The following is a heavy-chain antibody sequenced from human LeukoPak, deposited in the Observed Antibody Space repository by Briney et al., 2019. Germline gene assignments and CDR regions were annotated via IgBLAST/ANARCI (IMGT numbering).Heavy chain of an antibody. Sequence: GGSLRLSCAASGFTFSSYAMSWVRQAPGKGLEWVSAISGSGGSTYYADSVKGRFTISRDNSKNTLYLQMNSLRAEDTAVYYCAKGPGDSGYSWGIDYWGQGTLVTVSS. J-gene: IGHJ4*02. V-gene: IGHV3-23*01. CDR1: GFTFSSYA. D-gene: IGHD5-12*01. CDR3: AKGPGDSGYSWGIDY. CDR2: ISGSGGST.